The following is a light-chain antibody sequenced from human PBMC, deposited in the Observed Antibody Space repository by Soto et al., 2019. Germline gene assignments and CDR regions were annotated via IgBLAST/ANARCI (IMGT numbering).Light chain of an antibody. V-gene: IGKV2-30*01. J-gene: IGKJ1*01. CDR2: KVS. Sequence: DVVMTQSPLSLPVTLGQPASISCRSSQSLVSSNGNTFLIWFQQRPGQSPRRLIYKVSNRDSAGPDRFPGSGSGNDFTLEISRVEAEDVGVYYCMQATHWPWTFGQGTKVEIK. CDR1: QSLVSSNGNTF. CDR3: MQATHWPWT.